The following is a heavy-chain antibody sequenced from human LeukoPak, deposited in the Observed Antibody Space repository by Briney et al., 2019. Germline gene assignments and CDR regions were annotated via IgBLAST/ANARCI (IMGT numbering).Heavy chain of an antibody. CDR1: GFTFDDYA. CDR3: ATGYCSSTSCSQFDY. J-gene: IGHJ4*02. D-gene: IGHD2-2*01. CDR2: ISWDGGST. Sequence: GWSLRLSFAASGFTFDDYAMHWVRQAPGKGLEGVSLISWDGGSTYYVDSVKGRFTISRDNSKNSLYLQMNSLRAEDTALYYCATGYCSSTSCSQFDYWGQGTLVTVSS. V-gene: IGHV3-43D*04.